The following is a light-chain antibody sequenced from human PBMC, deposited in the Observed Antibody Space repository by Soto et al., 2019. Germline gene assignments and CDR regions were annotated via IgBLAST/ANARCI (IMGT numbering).Light chain of an antibody. V-gene: IGKV3-20*01. CDR1: QSVSSN. CDR2: GAS. CDR3: QQYGSSWT. J-gene: IGKJ1*01. Sequence: EIVMTQSPATLSVSPGERATLSCRASQSVSSNLAWYQQKPGQAPRALIYGASGRATGIPDRFSGSGSGTDFTLTISRLEPEDFAVYYCQQYGSSWTFGQGTKVDIK.